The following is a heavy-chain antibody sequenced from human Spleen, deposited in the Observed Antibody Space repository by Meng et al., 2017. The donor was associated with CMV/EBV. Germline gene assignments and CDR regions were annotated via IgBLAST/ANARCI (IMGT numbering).Heavy chain of an antibody. CDR1: GGFISTYC. CDR3: ARGLVGYFDY. J-gene: IGHJ4*02. Sequence: SETLSLTCAMSGGFISTYCWSWVRQPPGKGLEFIGCIFYSGNTKNKPSLKSRVTMSIDTSKNQFSLKLSSVTAADTAVYYCARGLVGYFDYWGQGTLVTVSS. D-gene: IGHD1-26*01. CDR2: IFYSGNT. V-gene: IGHV4-59*01.